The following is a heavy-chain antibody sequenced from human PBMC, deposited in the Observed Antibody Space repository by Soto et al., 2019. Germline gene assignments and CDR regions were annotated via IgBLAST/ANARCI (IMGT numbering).Heavy chain of an antibody. Sequence: ASVKVFCKASGCTFNTYGFSWVRQAPGQGLERVGGIIPFLGSANYAHKFQGRITITADESTSTAYMELRSLRFEDTAIYSCTTSPVRDIVVVHAMFFEHWGQGTMVTVSS. CDR1: GCTFNTYG. J-gene: IGHJ4*02. CDR3: TTSPVRDIVVVHAMFFEH. V-gene: IGHV1-69*13. CDR2: IIPFLGSA. D-gene: IGHD2-21*01.